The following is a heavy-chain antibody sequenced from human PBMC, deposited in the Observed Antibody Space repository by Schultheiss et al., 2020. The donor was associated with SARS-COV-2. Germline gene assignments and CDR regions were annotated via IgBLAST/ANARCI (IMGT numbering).Heavy chain of an antibody. CDR3: TREFVLMVYAILGGFDP. CDR2: IRSKAYGGTT. V-gene: IGHV3-49*04. CDR1: GFTFSNAW. J-gene: IGHJ5*02. Sequence: GGSLRLSCAASGFTFSNAWMSWVRQAPGKGLEWVGFIRSKAYGGTTEYAASVKGRFTISRDDSKSIAYLQMNSLKTEDTAVYYCTREFVLMVYAILGGFDPWGQGTLVTVSS. D-gene: IGHD2-8*01.